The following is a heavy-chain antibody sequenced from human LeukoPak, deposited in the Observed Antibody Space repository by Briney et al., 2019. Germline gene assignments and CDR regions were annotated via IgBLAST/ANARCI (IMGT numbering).Heavy chain of an antibody. CDR2: ISSSSSYI. CDR1: GFTFSSYS. CDR3: ASNSKIKAVAGIFDP. Sequence: PGGSLRLSCAASGFTFSSYSMNWVRQAPGKGLEWVSSISSSSSYIYYADSVKGRFTTSRDNAKNSLYLQMNSLRAEDTAVYYCASNSKIKAVAGIFDPWGQGTLVTVSS. D-gene: IGHD6-19*01. V-gene: IGHV3-21*01. J-gene: IGHJ5*02.